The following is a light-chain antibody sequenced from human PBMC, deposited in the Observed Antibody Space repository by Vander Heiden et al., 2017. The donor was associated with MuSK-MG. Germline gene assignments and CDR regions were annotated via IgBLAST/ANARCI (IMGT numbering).Light chain of an antibody. CDR1: HGISNY. CDR3: QKYDDAPLT. CDR2: AAS. V-gene: IGKV1-27*01. Sequence: DIQVTQSPSFLSASVGDRVTITCRPSHGISNYLAWYQQKPGKVPKLLIYAASTLQSGVPSRFSGSGSGTDFTLTISSLQPEDVATYFCQKYDDAPLTFGGGTKVEIK. J-gene: IGKJ4*01.